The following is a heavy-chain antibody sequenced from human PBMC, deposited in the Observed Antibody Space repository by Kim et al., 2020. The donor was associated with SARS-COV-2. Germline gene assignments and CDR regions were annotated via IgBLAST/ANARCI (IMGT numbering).Heavy chain of an antibody. V-gene: IGHV4-59*03. CDR3: AKSTYFNIYYYGMDV. CDR1: GGSISTYY. J-gene: IGHJ6*02. CDR2: IYYSGST. D-gene: IGHD3-10*01. Sequence: SETLSLTCTVSGGSISTYYWSWIRQLPGKGLEWIGHIYYSGSTKYNPSLKSRVTISVDTSKKQFSLKLNSVTAADTAVYYCAKSTYFNIYYYGMDVWGQG.